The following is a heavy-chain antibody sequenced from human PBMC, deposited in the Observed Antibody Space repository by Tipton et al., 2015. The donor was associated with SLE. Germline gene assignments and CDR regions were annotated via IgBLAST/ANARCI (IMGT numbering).Heavy chain of an antibody. D-gene: IGHD4-23*01. V-gene: IGHV4-59*01. CDR3: ARGGYGGNPLDY. J-gene: IGHJ4*02. Sequence: TLSLTCTVSGGSMTNYYWNWIRQPPGKGLEWIGYIYYNGNTNYNPSLKSRVTMSVDTSKNQFSLSLSSVTAADTAVYYCARGGYGGNPLDYWGQGTLVTVSS. CDR1: GGSMTNYY. CDR2: IYYNGNT.